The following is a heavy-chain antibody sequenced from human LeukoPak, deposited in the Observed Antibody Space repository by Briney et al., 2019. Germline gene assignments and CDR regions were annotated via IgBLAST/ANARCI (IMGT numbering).Heavy chain of an antibody. CDR3: ARGGRSGYDLRWFDY. CDR1: GGSISSSSYY. CDR2: IYYSGST. Sequence: SETLSLTCTVSGGSISSSSYYWGWIRQPPGKGLEWIGSIYYSGSTYYNPSLKSRVTISVDTSKNQFSLKLSSVTAADTAVYYCARGGRSGYDLRWFDYWGQGTLVTVSS. V-gene: IGHV4-39*07. D-gene: IGHD5-12*01. J-gene: IGHJ4*02.